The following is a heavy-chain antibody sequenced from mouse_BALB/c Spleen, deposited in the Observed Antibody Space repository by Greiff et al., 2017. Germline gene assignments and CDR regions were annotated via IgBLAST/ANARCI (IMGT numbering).Heavy chain of an antibody. CDR2: ISYSGST. J-gene: IGHJ1*01. D-gene: IGHD1-1*01. CDR3: ARWAPHYYGSSYGYFDV. V-gene: IGHV3-2*02. Sequence: EVQRVESGPGLVKPSQSLSLTCTVTGYSITSDYAWNWIRQFPGNKLEWMGYISYSGSTSYNPSLKSRISITRDTSKNQFFLQLNSVTTEDTATYYCARWAPHYYGSSYGYFDVWGAGTTVTVSS. CDR1: GYSITSDYA.